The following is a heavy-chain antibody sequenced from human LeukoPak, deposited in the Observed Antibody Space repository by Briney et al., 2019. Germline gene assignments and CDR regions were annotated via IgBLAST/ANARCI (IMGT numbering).Heavy chain of an antibody. CDR3: ATIGYGSWSRKDYYFDY. V-gene: IGHV4-61*02. J-gene: IGHJ4*02. D-gene: IGHD6-6*01. Sequence: PSGTLSLTCTVSGGSISSGSYSWSWIRQPAGKGLEWIGRIYTSGSTNYNPSLKSRVTMSVDTSKNQFSLKLSSVTAADTAVYYCATIGYGSWSRKDYYFDYWGQGTLVTVSS. CDR2: IYTSGST. CDR1: GGSISSGSYS.